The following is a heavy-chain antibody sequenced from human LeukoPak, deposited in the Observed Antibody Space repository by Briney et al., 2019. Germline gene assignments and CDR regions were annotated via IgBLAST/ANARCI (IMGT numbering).Heavy chain of an antibody. CDR2: IYPGDSDT. Sequence: GESLKISCNGSGYXFTSYWIGWVRQMPGKGLEWTGIIYPGDSDTRYSPSFQGQVTISADKSISTAYLQWSSLKASDTAMYYCARRNDYGDLGWFDPWGQGTLVTVSS. D-gene: IGHD4-17*01. CDR3: ARRNDYGDLGWFDP. J-gene: IGHJ5*02. V-gene: IGHV5-51*01. CDR1: GYXFTSYW.